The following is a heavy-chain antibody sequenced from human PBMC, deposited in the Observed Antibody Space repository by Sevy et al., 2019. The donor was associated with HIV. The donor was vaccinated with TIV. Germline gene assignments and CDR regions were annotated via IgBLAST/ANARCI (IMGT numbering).Heavy chain of an antibody. CDR2: MSGSGGII. J-gene: IGHJ4*02. D-gene: IGHD5-18*01. Sequence: GGSLRLSCAASGFSFSDSYMSWIRQAPGKGLEWLSYMSGSGGIIYYADSVKGRFTISRDNAKNSLYLQMNSLRADDTALYYGARKGYSQGLYYYFESWGQGTLVTVSS. CDR1: GFSFSDSY. V-gene: IGHV3-11*01. CDR3: ARKGYSQGLYYYFES.